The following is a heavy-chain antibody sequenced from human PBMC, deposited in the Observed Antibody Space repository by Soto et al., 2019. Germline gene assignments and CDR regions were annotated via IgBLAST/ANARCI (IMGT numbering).Heavy chain of an antibody. CDR2: ISYDGSNK. D-gene: IGHD1-7*01. CDR1: GFTFSSYG. CDR3: ANLDWNYLYYYGMDV. Sequence: PGGSLRLSCAASGFTFSSYGMHWVRQAPGKELEWVAVISYDGSNKYYADSVKGRFTISRDNSKNTLYLQMNSLRAEDTAVYYCANLDWNYLYYYGMDVWGQGTTVTVSS. J-gene: IGHJ6*02. V-gene: IGHV3-30*18.